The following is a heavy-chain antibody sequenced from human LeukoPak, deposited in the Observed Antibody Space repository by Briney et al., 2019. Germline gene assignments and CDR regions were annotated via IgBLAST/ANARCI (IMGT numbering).Heavy chain of an antibody. CDR1: GGSISSYY. CDR2: IFYSGTT. D-gene: IGHD3-3*01. Sequence: PSETLSLTCTVSGGSISSYYWSWIRQPPGKGLEWIGFIFYSGTTNYNPSLKSRVTISVDTSKNQFSLKLSSVTAADTAVYYCARVWKYPYWGQGTLVTVSS. CDR3: ARVWKYPY. V-gene: IGHV4-59*01. J-gene: IGHJ4*02.